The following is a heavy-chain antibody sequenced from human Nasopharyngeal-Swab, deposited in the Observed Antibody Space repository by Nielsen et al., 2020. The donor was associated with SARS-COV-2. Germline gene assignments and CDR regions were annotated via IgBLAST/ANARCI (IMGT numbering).Heavy chain of an antibody. Sequence: GGSLRLSCAASGFTFSSYAMSWVRQAPGQGLQWVSGISSNGGTESYADSVKGRFSISRDNSKNTLFLQVNSPRAEDTAVYYCAKDYTSSSGGGGGFDSWGQGALVTVSS. V-gene: IGHV3-23*01. CDR2: ISSNGGTE. CDR1: GFTFSSYA. J-gene: IGHJ4*02. D-gene: IGHD6-6*01. CDR3: AKDYTSSSGGGGGFDS.